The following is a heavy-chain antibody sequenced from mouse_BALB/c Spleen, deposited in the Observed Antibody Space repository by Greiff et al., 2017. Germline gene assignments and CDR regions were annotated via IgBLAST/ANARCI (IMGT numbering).Heavy chain of an antibody. CDR3: ARGPLYGSYAMDY. J-gene: IGHJ4*01. Sequence: EVQGVESGGGLVKPGGSLKLSCAASGFTFSSYAMSWVRQTPEKRLEWVASISSGGSTYYPDSVKGRFTISRDNARNILYLQMSSLRSEDTAMYYCARGPLYGSYAMDYWGQGTSVTVSS. D-gene: IGHD2-2*01. CDR1: GFTFSSYA. CDR2: ISSGGST. V-gene: IGHV5-6-5*01.